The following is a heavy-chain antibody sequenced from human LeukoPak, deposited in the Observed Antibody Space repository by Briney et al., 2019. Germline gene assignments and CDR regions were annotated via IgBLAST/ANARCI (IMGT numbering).Heavy chain of an antibody. J-gene: IGHJ3*02. CDR1: GFTFSSYW. D-gene: IGHD3-22*01. CDR3: AKDPSPIVVVGDAFDI. V-gene: IGHV3-74*01. Sequence: GGSLRLSCAASGFTFSSYWMHWVRQAPGKGLVWVSRINSDGSSTSYADSVKGRFTISRDNSKDTLYLQMNSLRAEDTAVYYCAKDPSPIVVVGDAFDIWGQGTMVTVSS. CDR2: INSDGSST.